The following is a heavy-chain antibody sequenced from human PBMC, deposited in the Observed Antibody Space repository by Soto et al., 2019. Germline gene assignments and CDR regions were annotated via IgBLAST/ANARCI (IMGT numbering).Heavy chain of an antibody. CDR3: ARDDYVVRGVIINENYYYYGMDV. J-gene: IGHJ6*02. D-gene: IGHD3-10*01. CDR2: IDPSDSYT. V-gene: IGHV5-10-1*01. CDR1: GYSLTSYW. Sequence: GESLKISCKGSGYSLTSYWISWVRQMPGKGLEWMGRIDPSDSYTNYSPSFQGHVTISADKSISTAYLQWSSLKASDTAMYYCARDDYVVRGVIINENYYYYGMDVWGQGTTVTVSS.